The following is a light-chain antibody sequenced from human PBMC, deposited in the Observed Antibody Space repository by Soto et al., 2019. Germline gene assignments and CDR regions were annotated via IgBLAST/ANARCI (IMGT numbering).Light chain of an antibody. V-gene: IGLV2-14*01. J-gene: IGLJ2*01. CDR3: SSYTTTNPVV. Sequence: QSALTQPASVSGSPGQSITISCTGTSSDVGYYNYVSWYQQHPGKAPKLMIYDVGYRPSGVSNRFSGSKSANTASLTISGLQAEDEADYYCSSYTTTNPVVFGGGTKLTVL. CDR2: DVG. CDR1: SSDVGYYNY.